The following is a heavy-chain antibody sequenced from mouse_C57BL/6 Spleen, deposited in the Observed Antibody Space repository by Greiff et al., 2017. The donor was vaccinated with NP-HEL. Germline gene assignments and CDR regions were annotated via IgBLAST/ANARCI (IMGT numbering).Heavy chain of an antibody. Sequence: VQLQQSGAELARPGASVKLSCKASGYTFTSYGISWVKQRTGQGLEWIGEIYPRSGNTYYNEKFKGKAKLTADKSSSTAYMERCSLTSEDSAVYFCARRGTVVPFDYWGQGTTLTVSS. CDR1: GYTFTSYG. J-gene: IGHJ2*01. D-gene: IGHD1-1*01. V-gene: IGHV1-81*01. CDR2: IYPRSGNT. CDR3: ARRGTVVPFDY.